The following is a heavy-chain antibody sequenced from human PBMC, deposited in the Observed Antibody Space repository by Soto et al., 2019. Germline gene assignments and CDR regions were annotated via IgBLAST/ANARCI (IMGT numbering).Heavy chain of an antibody. V-gene: IGHV3-33*01. Sequence: QVQLVESGGGVVQPGRSLRLSCAASGFIFSNYGMHWVRQAPGKGLEWVAVIWYDGSNKYYADSVKGRFTISRDNSKNTQYLQMNSLRAEDTAVYYCARGDDSGRAEWGQGTLVTVSS. J-gene: IGHJ4*02. CDR2: IWYDGSNK. CDR3: ARGDDSGRAE. D-gene: IGHD3-10*01. CDR1: GFIFSNYG.